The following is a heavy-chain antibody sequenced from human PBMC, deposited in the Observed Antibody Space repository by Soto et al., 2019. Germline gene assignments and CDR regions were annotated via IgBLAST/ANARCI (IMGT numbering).Heavy chain of an antibody. J-gene: IGHJ3*02. Sequence: GGSLRLSCVASGFTVTEIYMNWVRQAPGKGLDWVSVIYNEFTDYADSVRGRFSISTDSSKNALYLQMNSLRAEDSAVYYCVREPRYCSGGSCSIMGDAFDIWGQGTMVTVSS. CDR3: VREPRYCSGGSCSIMGDAFDI. D-gene: IGHD2-15*01. CDR1: GFTVTEIY. V-gene: IGHV3-66*01. CDR2: IYNEFT.